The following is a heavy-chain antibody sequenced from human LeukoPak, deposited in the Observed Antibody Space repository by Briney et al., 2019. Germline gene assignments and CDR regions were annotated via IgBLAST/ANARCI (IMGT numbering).Heavy chain of an antibody. CDR3: ARVWYGSGSYALSSDYYYYGMDV. Sequence: ASVTVSFTSSGYTFTSYGICWVRQAPGAGLEWMGWVSVYNGKTNYEQKLHGRVTMTTDISTSTAYMELRSLRSDDTAVYYCARVWYGSGSYALSSDYYYYGMDVWGQGTTVTVSS. J-gene: IGHJ6*02. CDR2: VSVYNGKT. CDR1: GYTFTSYG. D-gene: IGHD3-10*01. V-gene: IGHV1-18*01.